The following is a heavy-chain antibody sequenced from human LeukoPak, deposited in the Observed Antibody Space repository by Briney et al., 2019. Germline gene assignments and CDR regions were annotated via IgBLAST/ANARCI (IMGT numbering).Heavy chain of an antibody. CDR2: MNPNSGNT. V-gene: IGHV1-8*01. J-gene: IGHJ6*02. Sequence: ASVKVSCKASGYTFTSYDINWVRQATGQGLEWMGWMNPNSGNTGYAQKFQGRVTMTRNTSISTAYMELSSLRSEDTAVYYCARAEWLLFPYHYGMDVWGQGTTVTVSS. CDR1: GYTFTSYD. D-gene: IGHD3-3*01. CDR3: ARAEWLLFPYHYGMDV.